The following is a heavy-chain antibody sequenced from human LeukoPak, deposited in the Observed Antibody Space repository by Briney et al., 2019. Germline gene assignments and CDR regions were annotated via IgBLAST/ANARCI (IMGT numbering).Heavy chain of an antibody. D-gene: IGHD3-10*01. CDR3: ASSVYSGSPTKTFDY. V-gene: IGHV3-53*01. Sequence: PGGSLRLSCAVSGSTAGSNYMTWVRQAPGKGLEWVSVIYGGGTTYYADSVKGRFTISRDSSKNTLYLQMNSLRAEDTAVYYCASSVYSGSPTKTFDYWGQGTLVTVSS. CDR2: IYGGGTT. CDR1: GSTAGSNY. J-gene: IGHJ4*02.